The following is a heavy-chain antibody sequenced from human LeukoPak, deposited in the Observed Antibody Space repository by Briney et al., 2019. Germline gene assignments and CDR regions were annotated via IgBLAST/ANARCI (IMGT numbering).Heavy chain of an antibody. CDR1: GFTFDDYG. CDR2: INWNGGST. J-gene: IGHJ4*02. CDR3: ARVGISIDDFWSGYHYYFDH. V-gene: IGHV3-20*04. Sequence: GGSLRLPCAASGFTFDDYGMSWVRQAPGKGLEWVSGINWNGGSTGYADSVKGRFTISRDNAKNSLYLQMNSLRAEDTALYYCARVGISIDDFWSGYHYYFDHWGQGTLVTVSS. D-gene: IGHD3-3*01.